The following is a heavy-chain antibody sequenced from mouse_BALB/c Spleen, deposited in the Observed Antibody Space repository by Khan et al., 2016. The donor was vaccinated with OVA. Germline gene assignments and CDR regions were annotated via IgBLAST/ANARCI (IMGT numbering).Heavy chain of an antibody. Sequence: QVQLKESGPGLVQPSQSLSITCTVSGFSLTSYGVHWVRQPPGKGLEWLGVIWSYGSTDYNAAFISRLSISKDNSKSQVFFKMNSLQADDTAIYYCARVYDYEGYFDVWGAGTTVTVSA. V-gene: IGHV2-4*02. D-gene: IGHD2-4*01. CDR2: IWSYGST. CDR3: ARVYDYEGYFDV. CDR1: GFSLTSYG. J-gene: IGHJ1*01.